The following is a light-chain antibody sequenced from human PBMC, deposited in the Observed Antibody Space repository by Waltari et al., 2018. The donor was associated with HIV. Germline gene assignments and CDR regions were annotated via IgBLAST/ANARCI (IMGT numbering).Light chain of an antibody. Sequence: EIVLTQSPAILSLSPGERATLSCRASQSVSPFLAWYQQNPGQAPRLLLYDASSRATGIPARFSGSGSGTDFTLTISSLEPEDFAVYYCQQRSNWPFTFGQGTRLEIK. J-gene: IGKJ5*01. CDR2: DAS. CDR1: QSVSPF. CDR3: QQRSNWPFT. V-gene: IGKV3-11*01.